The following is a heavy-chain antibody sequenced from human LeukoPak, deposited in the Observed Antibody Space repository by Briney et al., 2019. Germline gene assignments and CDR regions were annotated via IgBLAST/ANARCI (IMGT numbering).Heavy chain of an antibody. CDR2: VYHSGST. Sequence: SGTLSLTCAVSGGPISTANWWTWVRQSPGKGLQWIGEVYHSGSTNYNPSLKSRVTISVDKSKNQFSLKLSSVTAADTAVYYCARNIDGYNQYFQHWGQGTLVTVSS. V-gene: IGHV4-4*02. D-gene: IGHD5-24*01. J-gene: IGHJ1*01. CDR1: GGPISTANW. CDR3: ARNIDGYNQYFQH.